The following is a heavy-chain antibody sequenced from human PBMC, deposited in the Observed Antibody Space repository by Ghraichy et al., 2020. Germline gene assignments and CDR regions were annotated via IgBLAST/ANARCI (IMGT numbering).Heavy chain of an antibody. Sequence: GGSLRLSCVASGFTFSSYAVTWVRQAPGKGLEWVSGISGSGDGTYYVDSVKGRFTISRDNSKNTLYLQMNSLRAEDTAVYYCAKDSQGTSRIGYFLDYWGQGTLVTVSS. CDR3: AKDSQGTSRIGYFLDY. CDR2: ISGSGDGT. D-gene: IGHD2-2*01. CDR1: GFTFSSYA. J-gene: IGHJ4*02. V-gene: IGHV3-23*01.